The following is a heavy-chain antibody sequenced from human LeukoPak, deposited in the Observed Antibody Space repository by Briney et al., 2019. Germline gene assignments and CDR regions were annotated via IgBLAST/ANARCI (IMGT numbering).Heavy chain of an antibody. Sequence: GGSLRLSCAASGFTFSSYSMNWVRQAPGKGLEWVSSISSSSSSYIYYADSVKGRFTISRDNAKNSLYLQMNSLRAEDTAVYYCARDRSIIGSGILGVVDYWGQGTLVTVSS. D-gene: IGHD3-3*02. J-gene: IGHJ4*02. CDR2: ISSSSSSYI. V-gene: IGHV3-21*01. CDR3: ARDRSIIGSGILGVVDY. CDR1: GFTFSSYS.